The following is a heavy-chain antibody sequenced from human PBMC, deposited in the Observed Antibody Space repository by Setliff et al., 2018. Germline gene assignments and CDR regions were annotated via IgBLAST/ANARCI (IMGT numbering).Heavy chain of an antibody. CDR1: GGSMTSYY. V-gene: IGHV4-4*07. CDR3: AREQWLDPPGYYYMDV. J-gene: IGHJ6*03. D-gene: IGHD6-19*01. CDR2: ICRGSNT. Sequence: PSETLSLTCTVSGGSMTSYYWSWIRQPAGKGLEWIGRICSSENTIGRICRGSNTHYNPSLQSRVTMSIDTSKNQFSLKLNSVTAADMAVYYCAREQWLDPPGYYYMDVWAKGTTVTVSS.